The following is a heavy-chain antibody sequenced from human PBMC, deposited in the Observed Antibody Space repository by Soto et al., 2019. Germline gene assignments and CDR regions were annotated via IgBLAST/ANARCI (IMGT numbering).Heavy chain of an antibody. CDR3: AQDRQWLVHWGAFDI. D-gene: IGHD6-19*01. CDR2: ISWNSGSI. J-gene: IGHJ3*02. V-gene: IGHV3-9*01. CDR1: GFTFDDYA. Sequence: EVQLVESGGGLVQPGRSLRLSCAASGFTFDDYAMHWVRQAPGKGLEWVSGISWNSGSIGYADSVKGRFTISRDNAKNSLYLQMNSLRAEDTALYYCAQDRQWLVHWGAFDIWGQGTMVTVSS.